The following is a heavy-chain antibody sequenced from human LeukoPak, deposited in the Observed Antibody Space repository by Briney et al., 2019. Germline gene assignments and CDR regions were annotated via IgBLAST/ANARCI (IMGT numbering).Heavy chain of an antibody. V-gene: IGHV3-30*02. CDR2: IRYDGSNK. J-gene: IGHJ4*02. CDR3: ARERPYGASALDY. Sequence: PGGSLRLSCAASGFIFSSYGMHWVRQAPGKGLEWVAFIRYDGSNKYYADSVKGRFTISRDNSKNTLYLQMNSLRAEDTAVYYCARERPYGASALDYWGQGTLVTVSS. CDR1: GFIFSSYG. D-gene: IGHD4-17*01.